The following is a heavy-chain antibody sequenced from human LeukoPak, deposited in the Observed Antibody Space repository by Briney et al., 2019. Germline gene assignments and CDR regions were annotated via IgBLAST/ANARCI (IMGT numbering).Heavy chain of an antibody. V-gene: IGHV3-30-3*01. CDR2: ISYDGSKI. CDR3: AREEGRWLQLDY. D-gene: IGHD5-24*01. J-gene: IGHJ4*02. CDR1: GFTFSNYP. Sequence: PGGSLRLSCAASGFTFSNYPLHWVRQAPGKGLEWVTLISYDGSKIYYADSVKGRFTISRDNSKNSLYLQMNSLRAEDTAVYYCAREEGRWLQLDYWGQGTLVTVSS.